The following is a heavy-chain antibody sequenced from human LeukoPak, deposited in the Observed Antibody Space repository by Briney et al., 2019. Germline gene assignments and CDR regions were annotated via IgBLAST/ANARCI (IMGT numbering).Heavy chain of an antibody. D-gene: IGHD4-23*01. Sequence: SETLSLTCAVYGGSFSGYYWSWIRQPPGKGLEWIGEINHSGSTNYNPSLKSRVTISVDTSKNQFSLKLSSVTAADTAVYYCARDTTVVTIQGLHAFDIWGQGTMVTVSS. V-gene: IGHV4-34*01. J-gene: IGHJ3*02. CDR3: ARDTTVVTIQGLHAFDI. CDR1: GGSFSGYY. CDR2: INHSGST.